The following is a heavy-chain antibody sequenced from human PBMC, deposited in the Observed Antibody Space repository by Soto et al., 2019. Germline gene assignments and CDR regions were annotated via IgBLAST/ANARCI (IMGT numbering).Heavy chain of an antibody. V-gene: IGHV4-30-4*01. J-gene: IGHJ4*02. CDR3: AGEFRYYYDSSGYYFNFDY. CDR1: GGSISSGDYY. D-gene: IGHD3-22*01. Sequence: KTSETLSLTCTVSGGSISSGDYYWSWIRQPPGKGLEWIGYIYYSGSTYYNPSLKSRVTISVDTSKNQFSLKLSSVTAADTAVYCCAGEFRYYYDSSGYYFNFDYWGQGTLVTVSS. CDR2: IYYSGST.